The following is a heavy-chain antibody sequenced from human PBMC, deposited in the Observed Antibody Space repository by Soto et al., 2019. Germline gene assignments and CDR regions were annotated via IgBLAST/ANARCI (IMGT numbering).Heavy chain of an antibody. Sequence: EVQLLESGGDLKQPGGSLRLSCVASGLTFGSRAMSWVRQAPGEGLQWVSTITDTGGDAKYADSVRGRFVISRDNSKKTLYLQMTSLTAEDSAMYFCARGSTDSYPGSRIFDFWGRETLVTVSS. CDR1: GLTFGSRA. D-gene: IGHD3-10*01. J-gene: IGHJ4*02. V-gene: IGHV3-23*01. CDR2: ITDTGGDA. CDR3: ARGSTDSYPGSRIFDF.